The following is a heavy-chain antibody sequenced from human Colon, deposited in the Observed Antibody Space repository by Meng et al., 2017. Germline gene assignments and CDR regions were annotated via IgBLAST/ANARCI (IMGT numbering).Heavy chain of an antibody. D-gene: IGHD6-6*01. CDR2: INHSGRT. J-gene: IGHJ4*02. CDR3: GRPEGR. CDR1: GESFSGYY. Sequence: QVQLQQWGAGLLKPSETLSLTCAVYGESFSGYYWSRIRQPPGKGLEWIGEINHSGRTNYNPSLKSRLTISVDTSKNQFSLNLRSVTAADTAVYFCGRPEGRWGQGTLVTVSS. V-gene: IGHV4-34*01.